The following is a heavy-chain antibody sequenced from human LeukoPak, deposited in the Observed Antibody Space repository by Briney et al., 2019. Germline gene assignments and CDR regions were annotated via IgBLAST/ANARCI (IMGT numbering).Heavy chain of an antibody. CDR2: ISSSGSTI. Sequence: GGSLRLSCAASGFTFSDYYMSWIRQAPGKGLEWVSYISSSGSTIYYADSVKGRFTISRDNATNSLYLQMNSLRAEDTAVYYCARDHTYYYDSSGYTWGQGTLVTVSS. J-gene: IGHJ5*02. V-gene: IGHV3-11*01. D-gene: IGHD3-22*01. CDR1: GFTFSDYY. CDR3: ARDHTYYYDSSGYT.